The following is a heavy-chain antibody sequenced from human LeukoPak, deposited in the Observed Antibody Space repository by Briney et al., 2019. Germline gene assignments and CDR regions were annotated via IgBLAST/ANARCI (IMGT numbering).Heavy chain of an antibody. CDR1: GGSISSSSYY. CDR2: IYYSGST. D-gene: IGHD5-18*01. J-gene: IGHJ4*02. CDR3: ARSLPSQSDGYETFDY. V-gene: IGHV4-39*01. Sequence: PSETLSLTCTVSGGSISSSSYYWGWIRQPPGKGLEWIGSIYYSGSTYYNPSLKSRVTISVDTSKNQFSLKLSSVTAADTAVYYCARSLPSQSDGYETFDYWGQGTLVTVSS.